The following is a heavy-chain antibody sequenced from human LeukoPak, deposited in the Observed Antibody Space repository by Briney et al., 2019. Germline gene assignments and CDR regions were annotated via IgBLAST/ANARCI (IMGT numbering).Heavy chain of an antibody. CDR1: GYTSTGYY. V-gene: IGHV1-46*01. D-gene: IGHD2-21*01. Sequence: GASVKVSCKASGYTSTGYYMHWVRQAPGQGLEWMGLMNPNADTTKYAQKFQGRVTMTRDTSTSTVYMEVSSLRSEDTAVYYCAKNRYFHDHSGAFDIWGQGTMVTVSS. CDR3: AKNRYFHDHSGAFDI. J-gene: IGHJ3*02. CDR2: MNPNADTT.